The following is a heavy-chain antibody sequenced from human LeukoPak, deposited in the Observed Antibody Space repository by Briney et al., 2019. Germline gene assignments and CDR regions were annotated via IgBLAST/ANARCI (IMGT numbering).Heavy chain of an antibody. V-gene: IGHV4-4*02. CDR2: IHHGGSA. CDR1: GVSISSGYW. Sequence: SETLSLTCAVSGVSISSGYWWSWVRQPPGKGLEWFGEIHHGGSATYNPSLKSRVTISVDKSKNQFSLNLISVTAADTAVYYCARNGEYYMDYWGQGTLVTVSS. J-gene: IGHJ4*02. D-gene: IGHD2-8*01. CDR3: ARNGEYYMDY.